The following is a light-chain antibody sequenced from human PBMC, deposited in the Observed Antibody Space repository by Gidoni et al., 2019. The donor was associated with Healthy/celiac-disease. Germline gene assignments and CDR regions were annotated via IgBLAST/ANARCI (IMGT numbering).Light chain of an antibody. CDR1: NSGSKS. CDR2: DDS. V-gene: IGLV3-21*02. CDR3: QVWDSSSDHVV. Sequence: SSVLTQPPSVSVAPGQAARIPCGGNNSGSKSVHWYQQKPGQAPVLVVYDDSDRPSGIPERFSGSNSGNTATLTISRVEAGDEADYYCQVWDSSSDHVVFGGGTKLTVL. J-gene: IGLJ2*01.